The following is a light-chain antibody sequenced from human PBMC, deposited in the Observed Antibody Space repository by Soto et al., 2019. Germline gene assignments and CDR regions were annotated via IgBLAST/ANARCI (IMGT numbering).Light chain of an antibody. CDR3: CSYAGSFRV. Sequence: QSVLTKPASVYGSPGRSITISCTGTSSDVGSYNLVSWYQQHPGKAPKLMIYEVSKRPSGVSNRLSGSKSGNTASLTISGLQAEDEADYYCCSYAGSFRVFGTGTKVTVL. CDR2: EVS. V-gene: IGLV2-23*02. J-gene: IGLJ1*01. CDR1: SSDVGSYNL.